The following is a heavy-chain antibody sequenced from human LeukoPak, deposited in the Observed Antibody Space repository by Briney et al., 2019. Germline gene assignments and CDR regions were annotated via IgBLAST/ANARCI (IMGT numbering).Heavy chain of an antibody. Sequence: LTGGSLRLSCAASGFTFSSYEMNWVRQAPGKGLEWVSYISSGGTGKYYADSVKGRFTISRDNAKNSLYLQMNSLRAEDTAIYYCARVINFYYYMDVWGKGTTVTISS. CDR1: GFTFSSYE. J-gene: IGHJ6*03. D-gene: IGHD2/OR15-2a*01. V-gene: IGHV3-48*03. CDR2: ISSGGTGK. CDR3: ARVINFYYYMDV.